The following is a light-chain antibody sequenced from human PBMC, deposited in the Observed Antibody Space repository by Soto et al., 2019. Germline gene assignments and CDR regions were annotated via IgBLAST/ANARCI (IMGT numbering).Light chain of an antibody. V-gene: IGLV4-60*02. J-gene: IGLJ2*01. CDR1: SGHSSYI. CDR2: LEGSGSY. CDR3: ENWDSNTRV. Sequence: QPVLTQPSSASASLGSSVKLTCTLSSGHSSYIIAWHQQQPGKAPRYLMKLEGSGSYNKGSGVPDRFSGSSSGADRYITISNLQFEDEANYYCENWDSNTRVFGGGTKVTVL.